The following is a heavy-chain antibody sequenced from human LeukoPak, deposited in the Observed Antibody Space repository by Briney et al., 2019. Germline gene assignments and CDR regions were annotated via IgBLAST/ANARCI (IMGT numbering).Heavy chain of an antibody. J-gene: IGHJ4*02. CDR1: GFTFSSYS. V-gene: IGHV3-21*01. CDR3: ARDPGPFNDIPEGYFDY. Sequence: GGSLRLSCAVSGFTFSSYSMNWVRQAPGKGLEWVSFISSSSIYIYHADSVKGRFTISRDNAKNSLYLQMNSLRAEDTAVYFCARDPGPFNDIPEGYFDYWGQGTLVTVSS. D-gene: IGHD3-9*01. CDR2: ISSSSIYI.